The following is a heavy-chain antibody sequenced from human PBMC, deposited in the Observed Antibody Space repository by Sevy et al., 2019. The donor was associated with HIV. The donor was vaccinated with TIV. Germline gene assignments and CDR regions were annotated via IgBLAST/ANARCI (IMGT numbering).Heavy chain of an antibody. D-gene: IGHD3-10*01. Sequence: GGSLRLSCAASGFTFSSYGMHWVRQAPGKGLEWVAVIWYDGSNKYYADSVKGRFTISRDNSKNTLYLHMNSLRAEDTAVYYCARDPLLLWFGETAPGDAFDIWGQGTMVTVSS. V-gene: IGHV3-33*01. CDR3: ARDPLLLWFGETAPGDAFDI. CDR2: IWYDGSNK. CDR1: GFTFSSYG. J-gene: IGHJ3*02.